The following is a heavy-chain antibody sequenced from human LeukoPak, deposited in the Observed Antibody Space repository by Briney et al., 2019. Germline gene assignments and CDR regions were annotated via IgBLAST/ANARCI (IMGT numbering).Heavy chain of an antibody. V-gene: IGHV3-74*01. CDR1: GFTFSSYW. CDR2: IKSDGSST. Sequence: GGSLRLSCAASGFTFSSYWMHWVRHAPGKGLVWVSRIKSDGSSTSYADSVKGRFTISRDNAKNTLYVQMNSLRAEDTAVYYCARGYYYDSSGSVAPFDYWGQGTLVTVSS. D-gene: IGHD3-22*01. J-gene: IGHJ4*02. CDR3: ARGYYYDSSGSVAPFDY.